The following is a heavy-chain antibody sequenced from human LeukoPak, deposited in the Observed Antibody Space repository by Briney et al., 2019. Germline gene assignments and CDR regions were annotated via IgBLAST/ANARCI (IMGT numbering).Heavy chain of an antibody. Sequence: GGSLRLSCAASGFTFSNAWMSWVRQAPGKGLEWVGRIKSKTDGGTTDYAAPVKGRFTISRDDSKNTLYLQMNSLKTEDTAVYHCTTGKTMVRGVISDYYYYGMDVWGQGTTVTVSS. D-gene: IGHD3-10*01. CDR3: TTGKTMVRGVISDYYYYGMDV. V-gene: IGHV3-15*01. CDR2: IKSKTDGGTT. CDR1: GFTFSNAW. J-gene: IGHJ6*02.